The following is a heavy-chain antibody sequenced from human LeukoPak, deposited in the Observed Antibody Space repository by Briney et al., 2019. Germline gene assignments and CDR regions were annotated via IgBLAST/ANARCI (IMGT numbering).Heavy chain of an antibody. D-gene: IGHD3-9*01. J-gene: IGHJ5*02. CDR3: ARGHMLTGYYNFAWFDP. CDR2: IGTAGDT. V-gene: IGHV3-13*01. Sequence: PGGSLRLSCAASGFTFSSYDMHWVRQPTGKGLEWVSAIGTAGDTYYSHSVKGRFTIPRENAKNSLYLHMNSLSAGDTAVYFCARGHMLTGYYNFAWFDPWGQGTLVTVSS. CDR1: GFTFSSYD.